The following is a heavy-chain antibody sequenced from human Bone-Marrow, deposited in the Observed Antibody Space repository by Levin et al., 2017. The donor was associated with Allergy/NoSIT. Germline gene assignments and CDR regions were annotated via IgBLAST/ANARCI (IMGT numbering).Heavy chain of an antibody. CDR1: GGSISTSSYY. CDR3: ARARGRYYDSGGTEGGLNWFDP. CDR2: IYYSGST. J-gene: IGHJ5*02. Sequence: KTSETLSLTCTVSGGSISTSSYYWGWFRQPPGKGLEWIGNIYYSGSTYYKPSLKSRVTISVDTSKNQFSLKLSSVTAADTAVYYCARARGRYYDSGGTEGGLNWFDPWGQGTLVTVSS. D-gene: IGHD3-22*01. V-gene: IGHV4-39*01.